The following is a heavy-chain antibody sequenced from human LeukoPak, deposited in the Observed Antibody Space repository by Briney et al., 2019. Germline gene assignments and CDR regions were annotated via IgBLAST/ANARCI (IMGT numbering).Heavy chain of an antibody. CDR2: ISSSSSYI. V-gene: IGHV3-21*01. CDR1: GGSFSGYY. Sequence: PSETLSLTCAVYGGSFSGYYWSWIRQAPGKGLEWVSSISSSSSYIYYADSLKGRFTISRDNAKNSLYLQMNSLRAEDTAVYYCARGSDDDYWGQGILVTVSS. J-gene: IGHJ4*02. CDR3: ARGSDDDY.